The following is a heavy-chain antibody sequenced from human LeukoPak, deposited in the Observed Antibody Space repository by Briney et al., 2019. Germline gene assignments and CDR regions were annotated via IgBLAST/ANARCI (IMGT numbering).Heavy chain of an antibody. D-gene: IGHD3-22*01. CDR3: ARDPPTLYYDSSVDY. CDR1: GFTFSSYS. V-gene: IGHV3-21*01. CDR2: ISSSSSYI. J-gene: IGHJ4*02. Sequence: GGSLRLSCAASGFTFSSYSMNWVRQAPGKGLEWVSSISSSSSYIYYADSVKGRFTISRDNAKNSLYLQMNSLRAEDTAVYYCARDPPTLYYDSSVDYWGQGTLVTVSS.